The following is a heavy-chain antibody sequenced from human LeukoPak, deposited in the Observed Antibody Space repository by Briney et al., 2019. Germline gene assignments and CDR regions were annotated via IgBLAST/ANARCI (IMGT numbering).Heavy chain of an antibody. V-gene: IGHV4-59*01. CDR1: GGSIGSYY. Sequence: SETLSLTRTVSGGSIGSYYWNWIRQAPGKGLEWIGYIHYSGSTNHNSSLKSRVTISVDTSKNQYSLKLSSVTAADTAVYYCARDLPAGDSGYLGLDYWGQGTLVTVSS. J-gene: IGHJ4*02. CDR2: IHYSGST. D-gene: IGHD5-12*01. CDR3: ARDLPAGDSGYLGLDY.